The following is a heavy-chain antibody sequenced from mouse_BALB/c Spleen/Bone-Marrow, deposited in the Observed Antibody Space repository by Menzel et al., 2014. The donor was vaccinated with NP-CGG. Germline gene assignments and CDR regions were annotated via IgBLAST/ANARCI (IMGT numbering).Heavy chain of an antibody. CDR2: INPSTGYT. J-gene: IGHJ3*01. CDR3: ARYDGYEAY. CDR1: GHTFTSYW. V-gene: IGHV1-7*01. Sequence: VQLQQSGAELAKPGASVKMSCKAPGHTFTSYWMHWVKQRPGQGLEWIGYINPSTGYTEYNQKFKDKATLTADKSSSTAYMQLSSLTSEDSAVYYCARYDGYEAYWGQGTLVTVSA. D-gene: IGHD2-3*01.